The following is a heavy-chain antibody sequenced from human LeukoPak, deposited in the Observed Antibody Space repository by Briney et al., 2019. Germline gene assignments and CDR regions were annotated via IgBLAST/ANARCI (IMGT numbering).Heavy chain of an antibody. CDR2: ISASRTTT. J-gene: IGHJ6*02. CDR1: GFTFSSYS. CDR3: ARGPYGDYDSYYGVDV. V-gene: IGHV3-48*01. Sequence: GGSLRLSCAASGFTFSSYSMTWVRQAPGKGLEWISYISASRTTTFYTDSVKGRFTISRDNAKSSLYLQMDSLRVEDTGVYYCARGPYGDYDSYYGVDVWGQGTTVTVS. D-gene: IGHD4-17*01.